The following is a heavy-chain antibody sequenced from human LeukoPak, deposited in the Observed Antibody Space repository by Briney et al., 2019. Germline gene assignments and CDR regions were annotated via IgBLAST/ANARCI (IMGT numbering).Heavy chain of an antibody. Sequence: ASVKVSCKASGYTFTSYYMHWVRQAPGQGLEWMGIINPSGGSTSYAQKFQGRVTMTRDTSTSTVYMELSSLRSEDTAVYYCARDCRTVTTPAGTWFVPWGQGTLVTVSS. CDR3: ARDCRTVTTPAGTWFVP. V-gene: IGHV1-46*01. J-gene: IGHJ5*02. CDR2: INPSGGST. D-gene: IGHD4-17*01. CDR1: GYTFTSYY.